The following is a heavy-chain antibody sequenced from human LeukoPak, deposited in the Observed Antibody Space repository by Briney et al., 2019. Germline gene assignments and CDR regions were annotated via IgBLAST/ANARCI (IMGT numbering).Heavy chain of an antibody. Sequence: GGSLRLSCAASGFTFSYYAMHWVRQAPGKGLEWVAFISSDGSDKYYADSMKGQFTISRDNSKNTLYPQMTSLRGEDTAMYYCAREGTARDAFDIWGQGTMVTVSS. CDR1: GFTFSYYA. V-gene: IGHV3-30-3*01. CDR2: ISSDGSDK. CDR3: AREGTARDAFDI. D-gene: IGHD2-21*02. J-gene: IGHJ3*02.